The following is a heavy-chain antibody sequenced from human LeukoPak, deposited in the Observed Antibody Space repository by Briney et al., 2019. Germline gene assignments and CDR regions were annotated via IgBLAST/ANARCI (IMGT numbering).Heavy chain of an antibody. D-gene: IGHD3-16*01. V-gene: IGHV1-2*02. CDR1: GYTFTSYY. CDR3: ARNLDVKGEEGFDY. Sequence: GASVKVSCKASGYTFTSYYMHWVRQAPGQGLEWMGWINPNSGGTNYAQKFQGRVTMTRDTSISTAYMELSRLRSDDTAVYYCARNLDVKGEEGFDYWGQGTLVTVSS. CDR2: INPNSGGT. J-gene: IGHJ4*02.